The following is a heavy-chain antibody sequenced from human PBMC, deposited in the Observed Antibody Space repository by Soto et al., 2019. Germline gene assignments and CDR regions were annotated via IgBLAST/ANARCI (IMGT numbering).Heavy chain of an antibody. J-gene: IGHJ4*02. D-gene: IGHD3-3*01. V-gene: IGHV4-34*01. Sequence: PSETLSLTCAVYGGSFSGYYWSWIRQPPGKGLEWIGEINHSGSTNYNPSLKSRVTISVDTSKNQFSLKLSSVTAADTAVYYCARGRKYDYDFWSGYYTDDPYFAYWGQGTLVTVSS. CDR1: GGSFSGYY. CDR3: ARGRKYDYDFWSGYYTDDPYFAY. CDR2: INHSGST.